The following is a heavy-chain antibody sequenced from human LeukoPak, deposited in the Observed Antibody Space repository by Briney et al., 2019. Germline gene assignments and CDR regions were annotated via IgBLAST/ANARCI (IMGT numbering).Heavy chain of an antibody. CDR2: IHTSGST. Sequence: SETLSLTCTVSGGFISSYYWTWIRQPAGKGPEWIGRIHTSGSTNYNPSLKSRVNMSVDTPKNQFSLKLSSVTAADTAVYYCARVTDPRYNWFDPWGQGTLVTVSS. CDR1: GGFISSYY. J-gene: IGHJ5*02. D-gene: IGHD2-21*02. V-gene: IGHV4-4*07. CDR3: ARVTDPRYNWFDP.